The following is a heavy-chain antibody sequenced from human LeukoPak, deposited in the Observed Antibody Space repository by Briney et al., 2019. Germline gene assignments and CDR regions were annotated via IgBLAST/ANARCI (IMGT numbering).Heavy chain of an antibody. V-gene: IGHV3-23*01. Sequence: GRSLRPSCAGSGFTFSDYGMSWGRHAPGKGLGWVSGISGRGARTHYADSVKGRFTISRDNSKNTPHLQMNNLRVEDMAVYYCAKGPTVATEFFFDKWGQGTLVTVSS. CDR1: GFTFSDYG. J-gene: IGHJ4*02. CDR2: ISGRGART. CDR3: AKGPTVATEFFFDK. D-gene: IGHD5-12*01.